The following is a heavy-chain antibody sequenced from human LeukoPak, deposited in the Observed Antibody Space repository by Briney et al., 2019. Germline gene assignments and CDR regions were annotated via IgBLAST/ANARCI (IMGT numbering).Heavy chain of an antibody. D-gene: IGHD3-16*01. CDR3: ATAAKRPNGGLWYYYGMDV. CDR1: GFTFSSYW. Sequence: GGSLRLSCAASGFTFSSYWMSWVRQAPGKGLEWVANIKQDGSEKYYVDSVKGRFTISRDNAKNSLYLQMNSLRAEDTAVYYCATAAKRPNGGLWYYYGMDVWGQGTTVTVSS. CDR2: IKQDGSEK. J-gene: IGHJ6*02. V-gene: IGHV3-7*01.